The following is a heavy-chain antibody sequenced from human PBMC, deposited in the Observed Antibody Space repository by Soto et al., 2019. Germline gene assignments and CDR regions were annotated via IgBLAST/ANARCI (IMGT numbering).Heavy chain of an antibody. CDR2: ISAYNGNT. Sequence: ASVKVSCKASGYTFTSYDIDWVRQATEQGLEWMGWISAYNGNTNYAQKLQGRVTMTTDTSTSTAYMELRSLRSDDTAVYYCARSDYYDILTGYYGFDYWGQGTLVTVSS. CDR1: GYTFTSYD. J-gene: IGHJ4*02. CDR3: ARSDYYDILTGYYGFDY. V-gene: IGHV1-18*01. D-gene: IGHD3-9*01.